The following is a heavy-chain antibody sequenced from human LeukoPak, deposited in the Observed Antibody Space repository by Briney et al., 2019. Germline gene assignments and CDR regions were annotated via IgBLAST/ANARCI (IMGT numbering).Heavy chain of an antibody. V-gene: IGHV3-30-3*01. CDR1: GFTFSSYA. CDR3: ARDIDYYDSSGPSVY. J-gene: IGHJ4*02. CDR2: ISYDGSNK. D-gene: IGHD3-22*01. Sequence: GRSLRLSCAASGFTFSSYAMHWVRQAPGKGLEWVAVISYDGSNKYYADSVKGRFTISRDNSKNTLYLQMNSLRAEDTAVYYCARDIDYYDSSGPSVYWGQGTLVTVSS.